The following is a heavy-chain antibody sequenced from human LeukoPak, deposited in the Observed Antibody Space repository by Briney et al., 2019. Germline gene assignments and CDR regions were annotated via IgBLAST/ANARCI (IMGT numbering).Heavy chain of an antibody. CDR3: ARGLGDSSGYYYSDY. Sequence: SVKVACKPSGGTFSTYAISGVLQAPGQGLEWMGGIIPIFGTGNYAQKFQGRVTITADESTSTAYMELSSLRSEDTAVYYCARGLGDSSGYYYSDYWGQGTLVTVSS. V-gene: IGHV1-69*01. D-gene: IGHD3-22*01. CDR2: IIPIFGTG. J-gene: IGHJ4*02. CDR1: GGTFSTYA.